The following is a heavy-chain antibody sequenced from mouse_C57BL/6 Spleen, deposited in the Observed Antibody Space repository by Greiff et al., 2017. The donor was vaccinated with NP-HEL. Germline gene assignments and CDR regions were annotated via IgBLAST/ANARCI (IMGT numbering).Heavy chain of an antibody. CDR1: GYTFTSYW. J-gene: IGHJ2*01. CDR2: IDPSDSYT. CDR3: ARRWFPLLYFDC. V-gene: IGHV1-69*01. Sequence: QVQLQQPGAELVMPGASVKLSCKASGYTFTSYWMHWVKQRPGQGLEWIGEIDPSDSYTNYNQKFKGKSTLTVDKSSSTAYMQLSSLTSEDSAVYYCARRWFPLLYFDCWGQGTTLTVSS. D-gene: IGHD2-3*01.